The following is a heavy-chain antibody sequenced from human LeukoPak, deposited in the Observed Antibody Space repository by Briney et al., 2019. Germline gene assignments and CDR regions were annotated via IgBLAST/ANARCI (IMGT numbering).Heavy chain of an antibody. Sequence: PGGSLRLSCAASGFTFSSYEMNWVRQAPGKGLEWVSYISGSGSTIYYADSVKGRFTISRDDAKNSLYLEMKSLRTEDTALYYCVKGGAVAGTFEFWGQGTLVTVSS. V-gene: IGHV3-48*03. J-gene: IGHJ4*02. CDR1: GFTFSSYE. D-gene: IGHD6-19*01. CDR3: VKGGAVAGTFEF. CDR2: ISGSGSTI.